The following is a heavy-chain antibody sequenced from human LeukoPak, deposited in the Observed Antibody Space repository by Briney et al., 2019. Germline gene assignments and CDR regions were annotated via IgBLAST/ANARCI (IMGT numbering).Heavy chain of an antibody. Sequence: GGSLRLSCAASGFTLSTCGMHWVRQAPGKGLEWVAMISHDGNSKQYADFAKGRFTISRDNSKNTLYLEMNSLRTEDTAVFHCAKDLYDNDWYNYFDPWGQGALVTVSS. CDR1: GFTLSTCG. CDR3: AKDLYDNDWYNYFDP. V-gene: IGHV3-30*18. D-gene: IGHD5-24*01. J-gene: IGHJ5*02. CDR2: ISHDGNSK.